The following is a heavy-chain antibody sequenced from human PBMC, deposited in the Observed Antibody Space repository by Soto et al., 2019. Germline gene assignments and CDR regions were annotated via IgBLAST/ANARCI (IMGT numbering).Heavy chain of an antibody. CDR2: IKQDGSEK. J-gene: IGHJ6*02. CDR1: GFTFSSYW. D-gene: IGHD4-4*01. Sequence: PGGSLRLSCAASGFTFSSYWMSWVRQAPGKGLEWVANIKQDGSEKYYVDSVKGRFTISRDNAKNSLYLQMNSLRAEDTAVYYCTREPRQYSFFMDVRGQRTTVTVSS. CDR3: TREPRQYSFFMDV. V-gene: IGHV3-7*01.